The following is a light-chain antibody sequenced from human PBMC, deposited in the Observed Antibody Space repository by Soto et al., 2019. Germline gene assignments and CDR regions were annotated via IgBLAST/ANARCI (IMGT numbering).Light chain of an antibody. Sequence: QSALTQPASVSGSPGQSITISCTGTSSDVGGYNYVSWYQQHPGKAPKLMIYEVSNRPSGVSNRFSGSKSGNTASLTISGFQAEEEADYYCSSYISSSTGFGTGTKLTV. J-gene: IGLJ1*01. V-gene: IGLV2-14*01. CDR1: SSDVGGYNY. CDR2: EVS. CDR3: SSYISSSTG.